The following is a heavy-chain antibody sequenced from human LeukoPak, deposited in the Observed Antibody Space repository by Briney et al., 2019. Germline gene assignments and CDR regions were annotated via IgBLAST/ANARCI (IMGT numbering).Heavy chain of an antibody. CDR3: ARDGGPTQYARISGWFDP. Sequence: GGSLRLSCAASGFTFSDYYKSWIRQAPGKGLEWVSYISSSGSTKYYADSLKGRFTISRDNAKHSLHLQMNSLRAEDTAVYYCARDGGPTQYARISGWFDPWGQGTLVTVSS. CDR1: GFTFSDYY. J-gene: IGHJ5*02. CDR2: ISSSGSTK. V-gene: IGHV3-11*01. D-gene: IGHD2-15*01.